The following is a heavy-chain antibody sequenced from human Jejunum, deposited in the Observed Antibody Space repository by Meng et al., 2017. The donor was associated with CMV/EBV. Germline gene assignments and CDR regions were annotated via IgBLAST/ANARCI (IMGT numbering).Heavy chain of an antibody. CDR3: AKGKSYFFEY. CDR1: GFTFSHFH. CDR2: ISGGGLPK. Sequence: SCAASGFTFSHFHMNWVRQAPGKGLEWVAYISGGGLPKYYADSMKGRITISRDNAKNSLYLQINNVGVDDTAVYYCAKGKSYFFEYWGPGALVTVSS. D-gene: IGHD3-10*01. J-gene: IGHJ4*02. V-gene: IGHV3-11*04.